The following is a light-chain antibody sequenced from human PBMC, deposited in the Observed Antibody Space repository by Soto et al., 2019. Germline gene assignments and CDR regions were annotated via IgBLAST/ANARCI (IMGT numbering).Light chain of an antibody. CDR1: QSVGSS. CDR3: QQYAGSPIT. CDR2: DAS. V-gene: IGKV3-20*01. Sequence: IVLTQSPGTLSLSPVERATLSCRAAQSVGSSLAWYQQKTGLAPTLLISDASSRASGVPDRFTGGGSGTDFTLTIRRLEPEDFALYYCQQYAGSPITFGQGTRLEIK. J-gene: IGKJ5*01.